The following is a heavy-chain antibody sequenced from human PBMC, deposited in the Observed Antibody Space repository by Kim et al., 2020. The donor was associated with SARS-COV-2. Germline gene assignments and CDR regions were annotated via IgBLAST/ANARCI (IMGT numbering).Heavy chain of an antibody. J-gene: IGHJ4*02. D-gene: IGHD6-13*01. CDR3: ARHTQQLVPLYPDY. V-gene: IGHV4-39*01. Sequence: NPSLKSRVTISVDPSKNQFSLKLSSVTAADTAVYYCARHTQQLVPLYPDYWGQGTLVTVSS.